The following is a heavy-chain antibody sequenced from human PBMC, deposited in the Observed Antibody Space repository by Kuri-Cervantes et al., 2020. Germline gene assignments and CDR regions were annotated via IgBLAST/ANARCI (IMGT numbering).Heavy chain of an antibody. Sequence: GGSLRLSCAASGFTFSTYSMNWVRQAPGKGLEWVSYISSRSSTIYYADSVRGRFTISRDNAKNSLYLQMNSLRAEDTAVYYCARTYYYGSGSLKGYNWFDPWGQGTLVTVSS. CDR3: ARTYYYGSGSLKGYNWFDP. CDR1: GFTFSTYS. CDR2: ISSRSSTI. J-gene: IGHJ5*02. D-gene: IGHD3-10*01. V-gene: IGHV3-48*04.